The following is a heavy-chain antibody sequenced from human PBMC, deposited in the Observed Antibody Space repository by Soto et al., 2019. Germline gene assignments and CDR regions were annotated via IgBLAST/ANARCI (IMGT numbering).Heavy chain of an antibody. CDR1: GGSISGYY. Sequence: QVQLQESGPGLVQPSETLSLTCTVSGGSISGYYWNWIRQPPGKGLEWIGCIYNNGRTNYNPSLKSRVTISVDTSKNQFSLKLSSVTAADTAVYYCARESIVVVTAYPYTQRSDVFDIWGQGTMVTVSS. V-gene: IGHV4-59*01. D-gene: IGHD2-21*02. J-gene: IGHJ3*02. CDR2: IYNNGRT. CDR3: ARESIVVVTAYPYTQRSDVFDI.